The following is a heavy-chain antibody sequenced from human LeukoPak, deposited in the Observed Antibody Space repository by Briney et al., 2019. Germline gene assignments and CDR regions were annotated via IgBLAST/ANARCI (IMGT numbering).Heavy chain of an antibody. D-gene: IGHD3-22*01. CDR3: ARGSGNYYDSSGYLN. CDR2: IYYSGST. J-gene: IGHJ4*02. V-gene: IGHV4-59*01. CDR1: GFTFSSYY. Sequence: GSLRLSCVSSGFTFSSYYWSWIRQPPGKGLEWIGYIYYSGSTNYNPSLKSRVTISVDTSKNQFSLKLSSVTAADTAVYYCARGSGNYYDSSGYLNWGQGTLVTVSS.